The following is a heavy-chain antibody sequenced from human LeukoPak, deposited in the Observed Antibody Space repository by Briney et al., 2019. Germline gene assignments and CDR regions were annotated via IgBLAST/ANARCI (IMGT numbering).Heavy chain of an antibody. Sequence: GGSLRLSCTASGFAFGDFAMNWVRQAPGKGLEWVGFIKTQVYGGTTEYAASVKGRFTISRDDSKAIAYLQMDSLKTEDTAVYYCTRDHRDDWNPGYYFDYWGQGTLVTVSS. CDR1: GFAFGDFA. J-gene: IGHJ4*02. CDR3: TRDHRDDWNPGYYFDY. V-gene: IGHV3-49*04. D-gene: IGHD1-1*01. CDR2: IKTQVYGGTT.